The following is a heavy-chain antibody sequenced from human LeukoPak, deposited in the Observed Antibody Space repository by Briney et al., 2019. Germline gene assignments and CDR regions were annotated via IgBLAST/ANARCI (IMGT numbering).Heavy chain of an antibody. CDR1: GGSFSVYY. Sequence: PSETLSLTCAVYGGSFSVYYWSWIRQPPGKGLEWIGEINHSGSTNYNPSLKSRVTISVDTSKNQFSLKLSSVTAADTAVYYCARLWFGELLRTDYYYYGMDVWGQGTTVTVSS. CDR3: ARLWFGELLRTDYYYYGMDV. J-gene: IGHJ6*02. V-gene: IGHV4-34*01. D-gene: IGHD3-10*01. CDR2: INHSGST.